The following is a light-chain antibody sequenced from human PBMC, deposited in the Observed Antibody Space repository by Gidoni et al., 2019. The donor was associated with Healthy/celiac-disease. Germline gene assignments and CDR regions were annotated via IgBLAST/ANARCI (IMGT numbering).Light chain of an antibody. CDR2: AAS. J-gene: IGKJ1*01. Sequence: DIQMTQSPSSLSASVGDRVTITCRASQSISSYLNWYQQKPGKAPKLLIYAASSLQSGVPSRFSCSGSWTDFTLTIISLQPEDFATYYCQQSYSTPSWTFGQGTKVEIK. CDR3: QQSYSTPSWT. V-gene: IGKV1-39*01. CDR1: QSISSY.